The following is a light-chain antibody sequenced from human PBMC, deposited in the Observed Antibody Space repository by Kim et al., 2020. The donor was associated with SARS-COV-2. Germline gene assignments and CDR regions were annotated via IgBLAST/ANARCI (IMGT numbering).Light chain of an antibody. CDR1: QDIRND. CDR2: GAS. Sequence: DIQMTQSPSSLSASVGDRVTITCRASQDIRNDLGWYQQNPGRAHKRLIYGASSLQSGVPSRFSGSGSGTEFTLTISSLQPEDFATYFCLKHNTYPITFGQGTRLEIK. J-gene: IGKJ5*01. V-gene: IGKV1-17*01. CDR3: LKHNTYPIT.